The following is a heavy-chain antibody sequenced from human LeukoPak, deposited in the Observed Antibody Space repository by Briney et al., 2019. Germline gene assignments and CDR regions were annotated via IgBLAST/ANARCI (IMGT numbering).Heavy chain of an antibody. CDR3: ARDLPDIVVVPAASYPMRGFDP. J-gene: IGHJ5*02. D-gene: IGHD2-2*01. CDR1: GYTFTGYY. V-gene: IGHV1-2*06. Sequence: ASVKVSCKASGYTFTGYYMHWVRQAPGQGLEWMGRINPNSGGTNYAQKFQGRVTMTRDTSISTAYMELSRLRSDDTAVYYCARDLPDIVVVPAASYPMRGFDPWGQGTLVTVSS. CDR2: INPNSGGT.